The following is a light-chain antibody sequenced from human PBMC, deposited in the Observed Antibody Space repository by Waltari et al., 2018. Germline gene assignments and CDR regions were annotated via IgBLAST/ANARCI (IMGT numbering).Light chain of an antibody. CDR2: GNS. Sequence: QSLLTQPPSVSGAPGQRVTISCTGSSSHIGAGYDVHWYQQLPGTAPKLLIYGNSNRPSGVPDRFSGSKSGTSASLAITGLQAEDEADYYCQSYDSSLNVVFGGGTKLTVL. V-gene: IGLV1-40*01. CDR3: QSYDSSLNVV. CDR1: SSHIGAGYD. J-gene: IGLJ2*01.